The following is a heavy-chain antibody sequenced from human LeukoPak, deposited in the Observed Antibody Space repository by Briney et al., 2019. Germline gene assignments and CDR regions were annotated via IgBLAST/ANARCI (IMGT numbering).Heavy chain of an antibody. CDR3: ARVSWYPSAYYYMDV. CDR2: MNPNSGNT. D-gene: IGHD6-13*01. CDR1: GYTFTSYD. Sequence: ASVKVSCKASGYTFTSYDINWVRQATGQGLEWMGWMNPNSGNTGYAQKFQGRVTMTRNTSISTAYMELSSLRSEDTAVYYCARVSWYPSAYYYMDVWGKGTTVTVSS. V-gene: IGHV1-8*01. J-gene: IGHJ6*03.